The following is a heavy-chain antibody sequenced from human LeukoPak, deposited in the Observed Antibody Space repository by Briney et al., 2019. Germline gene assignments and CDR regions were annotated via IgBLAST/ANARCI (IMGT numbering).Heavy chain of an antibody. J-gene: IGHJ5*02. V-gene: IGHV1-8*01. CDR1: GYPFTTWE. Sequence: ASVKVSCKTSGYPFTTWEINWERQAAGQGLEWMGWVHPNSGNTAYAQKFQGRVTMTRDTSISTAYMEVSGLRSDDTAVYFCARGPRNDPWGQGTLVTVSS. D-gene: IGHD1-14*01. CDR3: ARGPRNDP. CDR2: VHPNSGNT.